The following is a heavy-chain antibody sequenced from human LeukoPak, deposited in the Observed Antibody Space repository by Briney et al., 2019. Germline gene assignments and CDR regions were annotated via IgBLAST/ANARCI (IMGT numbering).Heavy chain of an antibody. J-gene: IGHJ4*02. Sequence: GGSLRLSCAASGFTVSTNYMSWVRQAPGKGLEWVSLIYNGDSTYYADSVKGRFTISRDNSKSTLYLQVNSLRAEDTAVYYCARAPPTYYYDSSDFDYWGQGTLVAVSS. CDR3: ARAPPTYYYDSSDFDY. V-gene: IGHV3-53*05. CDR2: IYNGDST. CDR1: GFTVSTNY. D-gene: IGHD3-22*01.